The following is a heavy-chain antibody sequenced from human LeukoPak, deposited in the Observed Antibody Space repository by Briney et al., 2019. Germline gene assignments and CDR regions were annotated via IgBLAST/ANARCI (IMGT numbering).Heavy chain of an antibody. J-gene: IGHJ5*02. CDR2: IYTSGST. V-gene: IGHV4-4*07. Sequence: PSETLSLTCTVSGGSISSYYWSWIRQPAGKGLEWIGRIYTSGSTNYNPSLKSRVTMSVDTSKNQFSLKLSSVTAADTAVYYCARETYYYDSSGYTNWFDPWGQGTLVTVSS. CDR3: ARETYYYDSSGYTNWFDP. CDR1: GGSISSYY. D-gene: IGHD3-22*01.